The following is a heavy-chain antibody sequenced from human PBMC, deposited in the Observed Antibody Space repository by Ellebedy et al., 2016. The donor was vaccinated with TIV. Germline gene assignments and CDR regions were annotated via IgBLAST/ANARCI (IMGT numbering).Heavy chain of an antibody. J-gene: IGHJ6*02. Sequence: ASVKVSXXASGYTFTSYYMHWVRQAPGQGLEWMGIINPSGGSTSYAQKFQGRVTMTRDTSISTAYMELSRLRSDDTAVYYCARDLKWFGDDDYYYYGMDVWGQGTTVTVSS. D-gene: IGHD3-10*01. CDR2: INPSGGST. V-gene: IGHV1-46*01. CDR1: GYTFTSYY. CDR3: ARDLKWFGDDDYYYYGMDV.